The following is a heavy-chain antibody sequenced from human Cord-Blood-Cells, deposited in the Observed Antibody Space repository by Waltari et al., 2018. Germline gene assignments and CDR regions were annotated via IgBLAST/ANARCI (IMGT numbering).Heavy chain of an antibody. CDR2: CDPEEGKA. Sequence: QVQLVQSGAEVKKPGASVKVSCKVSGYTLTELSMHWVRQAPGKGLEWMGGCDPEEGKAINATKFQGRVTMTEDTATDTAYMELSSLRSEDTAVYYCATDCSSTSCYNWFDPWGQGTLVTVSS. J-gene: IGHJ5*02. CDR1: GYTLTELS. V-gene: IGHV1-24*01. CDR3: ATDCSSTSCYNWFDP. D-gene: IGHD2-2*01.